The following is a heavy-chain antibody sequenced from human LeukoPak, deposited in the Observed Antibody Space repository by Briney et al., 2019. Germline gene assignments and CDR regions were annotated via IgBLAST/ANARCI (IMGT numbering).Heavy chain of an antibody. V-gene: IGHV1-18*04. Sequence: GASVKVSCKASGYTFTSYGISWVRQAPGQGLEWMGWISAYNGNTNYAQKLQGRVTMTTDTSTNTAYMELRSLRSDDTAVYYCARAVPAAIHGAFDIWGQGTMVTVSS. CDR2: ISAYNGNT. J-gene: IGHJ3*02. CDR1: GYTFTSYG. D-gene: IGHD2-2*02. CDR3: ARAVPAAIHGAFDI.